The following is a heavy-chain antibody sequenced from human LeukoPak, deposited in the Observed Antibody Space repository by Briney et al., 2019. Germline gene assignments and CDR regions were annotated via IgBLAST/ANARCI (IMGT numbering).Heavy chain of an antibody. D-gene: IGHD1-26*01. J-gene: IGHJ4*02. CDR3: ARVSSGSPDFDC. CDR2: IIPICGTA. V-gene: IGHV1-69*05. CDR1: GGTFSSYA. Sequence: SVKVSCKASGGTFSSYAISWVRQAPGQGLECMGRIIPICGTANYAQRFQGRVTITTDESTSTVYMELSSLRSEDTAVYYCARVSSGSPDFDCWGQGTLVTVSS.